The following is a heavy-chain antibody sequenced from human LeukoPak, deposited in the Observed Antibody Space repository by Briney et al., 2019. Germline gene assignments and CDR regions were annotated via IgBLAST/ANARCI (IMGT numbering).Heavy chain of an antibody. V-gene: IGHV3-23*01. CDR2: ISGSGGST. CDR3: ARDRGVYYASGSYYRVYGMDV. J-gene: IGHJ6*02. D-gene: IGHD3-10*01. CDR1: GFTFSSYA. Sequence: GGSLRLSCAASGFTFSSYAMSWVRQAPGKGLEWVSAISGSGGSTYYADSVKGRFTISRDNSKNTLYLQMNSLRAEDTAVYYCARDRGVYYASGSYYRVYGMDVWGQGTTVTVSS.